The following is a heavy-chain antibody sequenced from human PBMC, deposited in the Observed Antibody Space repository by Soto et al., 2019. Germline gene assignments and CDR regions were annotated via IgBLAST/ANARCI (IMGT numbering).Heavy chain of an antibody. CDR2: ISGSGGST. V-gene: IGHV3-23*01. CDR3: AKWSYFDWLFYLNSFDY. Sequence: PGGSLRLSCAASGFTFSSYAMSWVRQAPGKGLEWVSAISGSGGSTYYADSVKGRFTISRDNSKNTLYLQMNSLRAEDTAVYYCAKWSYFDWLFYLNSFDYWGQGTLVTVSS. J-gene: IGHJ4*02. D-gene: IGHD3-9*01. CDR1: GFTFSSYA.